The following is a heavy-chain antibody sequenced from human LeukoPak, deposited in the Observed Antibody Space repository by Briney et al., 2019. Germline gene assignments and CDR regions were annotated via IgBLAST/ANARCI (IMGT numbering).Heavy chain of an antibody. D-gene: IGHD5-12*01. J-gene: IGHJ5*02. V-gene: IGHV4-59*01. Sequence: PSETLSLTCTVSGGSISSYYWNWIRQPPGKGLEWIAYIYYNGNTNYNPSLKSRVTISVDTSKNQFSLKLSSVTAADTAVHYCARSRLTGPTNWFDPWGQGTLVTVSS. CDR2: IYYNGNT. CDR1: GGSISSYY. CDR3: ARSRLTGPTNWFDP.